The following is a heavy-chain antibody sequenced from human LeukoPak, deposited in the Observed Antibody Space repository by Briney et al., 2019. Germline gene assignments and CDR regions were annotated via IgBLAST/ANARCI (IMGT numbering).Heavy chain of an antibody. CDR1: GYTFTGYY. CDR2: INPSGGST. V-gene: IGHV1-46*01. Sequence: ASVKVSCKASGYTFTGYYMHWVRQAPGQGLEWMGIINPSGGSTSYAQKFQGRVTMTRDTSTSTVYMELSSLRSEDTAVYYCARVTRRGYSYGPSFDYWGQGTLVTVSS. D-gene: IGHD5-18*01. CDR3: ARVTRRGYSYGPSFDY. J-gene: IGHJ4*02.